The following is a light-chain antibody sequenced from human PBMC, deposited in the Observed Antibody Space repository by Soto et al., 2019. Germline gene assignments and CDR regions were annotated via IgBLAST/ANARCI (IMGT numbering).Light chain of an antibody. CDR1: QSVSSSY. CDR3: QQYGSSSWT. Sequence: EIVLTQSPGTLSLSPGERATLSCRASQSVSSSYLAWYQQKPGQAPRLLIYGASSRATGIPDRFSGSGSETDFTLTISRREPEDFAVYYCQQYGSSSWTFGQGTKVEIK. J-gene: IGKJ1*01. V-gene: IGKV3-20*01. CDR2: GAS.